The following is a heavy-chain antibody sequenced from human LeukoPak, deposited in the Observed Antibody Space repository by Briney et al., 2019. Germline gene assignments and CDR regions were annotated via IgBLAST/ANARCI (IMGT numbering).Heavy chain of an antibody. CDR2: ISAYNGNT. CDR3: AREEAPYYYDSSGYQPFDY. J-gene: IGHJ4*02. Sequence: GASVKVSCKASGYTFTSYGISWVRQAPGQGLEWMGWISAYNGNTIYAQKLQGRVTMTTDTSTSTAYMELRSLGSDDTAVYYCAREEAPYYYDSSGYQPFDYWGQGTLVTVSS. D-gene: IGHD3-22*01. CDR1: GYTFTSYG. V-gene: IGHV1-18*01.